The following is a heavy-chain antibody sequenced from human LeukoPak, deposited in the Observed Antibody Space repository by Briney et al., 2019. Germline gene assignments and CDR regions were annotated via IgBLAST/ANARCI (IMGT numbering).Heavy chain of an antibody. CDR2: INTGGST. CDR3: ARLKHISSYWGSADWYFDV. CDR1: GDSMSSSY. J-gene: IGHJ2*01. V-gene: IGHV4-4*08. Sequence: SGTLSLTCTVSGDSMSSSYWSWIRQPPGKGLEWIEYINTGGSTNFNPSLRSRVTVSLDASKNHFSLKLNSVTAADTAVYYCARLKHISSYWGSADWYFDVWGRGTLVTVSS. D-gene: IGHD3-22*01.